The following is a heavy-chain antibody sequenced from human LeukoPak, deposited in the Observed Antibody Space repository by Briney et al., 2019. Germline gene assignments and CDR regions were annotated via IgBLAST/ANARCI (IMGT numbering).Heavy chain of an antibody. Sequence: PSETLSLTCTVSGGSISSSSYYWGWIRQPPGTGLEWIGSIYYSGSTNYNPSLKSRVTISVDTSKNQFSLKLSSVTAADTAVYYCARDTYYYGSGSYGYYYYYYMDVWGKGTTVTVSS. CDR2: IYYSGST. CDR1: GGSISSSSYY. CDR3: ARDTYYYGSGSYGYYYYYYMDV. D-gene: IGHD3-10*01. J-gene: IGHJ6*03. V-gene: IGHV4-39*07.